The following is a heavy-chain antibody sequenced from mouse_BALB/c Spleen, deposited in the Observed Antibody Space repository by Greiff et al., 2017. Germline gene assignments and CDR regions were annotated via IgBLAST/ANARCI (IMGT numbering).Heavy chain of an antibody. V-gene: IGHV10-1*02. CDR2: IRSKSNNYAT. CDR3: VRRGYGYRDYYAMDY. Sequence: EVQLVESGGGLVQPKGSLKLSCAASGFTFNTYAMNWVRQAPGKGLEWVARIRSKSNNYATYYADSVKDRFTISRDDSQSMLYLQMNNLKTEDTAMYYCVRRGYGYRDYYAMDYWGQGTSVTVSS. CDR1: GFTFNTYA. D-gene: IGHD1-2*01. J-gene: IGHJ4*01.